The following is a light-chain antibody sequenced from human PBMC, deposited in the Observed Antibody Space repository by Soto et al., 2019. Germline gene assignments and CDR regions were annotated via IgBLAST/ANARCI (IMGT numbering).Light chain of an antibody. CDR3: QQYNSYPWT. CDR2: KAS. V-gene: IGKV1-5*03. J-gene: IGKJ1*01. Sequence: DNPMTQSPSTLSASVGDRVTITCRASQSISSWLAWYQQKPGKALKLLIYKASNLESGVPARFSGSGSGREFTLTISSLQPDDFASYYCQQYNSYPWTFGQGTRVEIK. CDR1: QSISSW.